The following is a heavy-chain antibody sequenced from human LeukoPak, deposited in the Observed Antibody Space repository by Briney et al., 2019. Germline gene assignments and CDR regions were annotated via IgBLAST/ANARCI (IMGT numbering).Heavy chain of an antibody. CDR2: ISPHTGNT. CDR3: GRDHRAQYYNSRGYVDY. D-gene: IGHD3-22*01. V-gene: IGHV1-18*01. Sequence: ASVRVSSKASDYTFTTYGISWVRQAPGQGPEWMGWISPHTGNTNYAPTFQGRVTMTTDTSTSTAYMEVRSLRSDDTAVYYCGRDHRAQYYNSRGYVDYWGQGTLVTVSS. J-gene: IGHJ4*01. CDR1: DYTFTTYG.